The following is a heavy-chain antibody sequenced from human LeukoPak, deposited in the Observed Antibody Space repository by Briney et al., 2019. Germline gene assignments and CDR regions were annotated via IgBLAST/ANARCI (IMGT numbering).Heavy chain of an antibody. CDR3: ARGSSGLISAFDI. CDR1: EFTFSDYY. J-gene: IGHJ3*02. CDR2: ISSSGSTI. Sequence: NPGGSLRLSCAASEFTFSDYYMSWIRQAPGKGLEWVSYISSSGSTIYYADSVKGRFTISRDNAKNSLYLQMNSLRAEDTAVYYCARGSSGLISAFDIWGQGTMVTVSS. V-gene: IGHV3-11*01. D-gene: IGHD6-19*01.